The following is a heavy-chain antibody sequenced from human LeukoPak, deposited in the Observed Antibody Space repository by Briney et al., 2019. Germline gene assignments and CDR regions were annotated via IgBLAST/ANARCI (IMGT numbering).Heavy chain of an antibody. J-gene: IGHJ4*02. CDR2: IYTSGST. Sequence: KPSETLSLTCAVSGGSISSYYWSWIRQPAGKGLEWIGRIYTSGSTNYNPSLKSRVTMSVDTSKNQFSLKLRSVTAADTAVYYCARDRQDSSSWGDFDYWGQGTLVTVSS. CDR1: GGSISSYY. CDR3: ARDRQDSSSWGDFDY. V-gene: IGHV4-4*07. D-gene: IGHD6-13*01.